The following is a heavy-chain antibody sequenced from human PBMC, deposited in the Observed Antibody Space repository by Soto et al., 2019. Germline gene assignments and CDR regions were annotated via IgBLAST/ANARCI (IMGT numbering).Heavy chain of an antibody. CDR2: ITNGGADT. Sequence: EVQLLQSGGGLDQPGGSLRLSCAATGFTFSRYAMTWVRQAPEKGLEWVSSITNGGADTWHADSVKRRFTISRDNSKSTLYLQMTSLRVEDTAIYYCVKGSGSSRPYYFDYWAQGTLVTVSS. V-gene: IGHV3-23*01. CDR3: VKGSGSSRPYYFDY. D-gene: IGHD6-6*01. J-gene: IGHJ4*02. CDR1: GFTFSRYA.